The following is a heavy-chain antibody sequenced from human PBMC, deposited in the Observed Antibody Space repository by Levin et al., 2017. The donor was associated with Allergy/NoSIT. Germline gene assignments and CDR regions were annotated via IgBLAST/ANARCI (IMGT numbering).Heavy chain of an antibody. CDR2: ISGGGVTT. V-gene: IGHV3-23*01. Sequence: PGESLKISCAASGFTFSNYAMSWVRQAPGKGLEWVSGISGGGVTTYYADSVKGRFTISRDNSKNTLHLQMSSLRAEDTAVYYCAKAAYDYVWGTYQDYWGQGTLVTVSS. CDR3: AKAAYDYVWGTYQDY. J-gene: IGHJ4*02. CDR1: GFTFSNYA. D-gene: IGHD3-16*02.